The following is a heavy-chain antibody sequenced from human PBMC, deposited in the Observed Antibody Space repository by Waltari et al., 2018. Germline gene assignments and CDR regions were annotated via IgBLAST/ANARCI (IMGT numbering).Heavy chain of an antibody. CDR3: ASSDSSGSSVDY. V-gene: IGHV4-4*07. CDR1: GGSISSYY. D-gene: IGHD3-22*01. J-gene: IGHJ4*02. CDR2: IYTSGST. Sequence: QVQLQESGPGLVKPSETLSPTCTVPGGSISSYYWSWIRQPAGKGLEWIGRIYTSGSTNYNPSLKSRVTMSVDTSKNQFSLKLSSVTAADTAVYYCASSDSSGSSVDYWGQGTLVTVSS.